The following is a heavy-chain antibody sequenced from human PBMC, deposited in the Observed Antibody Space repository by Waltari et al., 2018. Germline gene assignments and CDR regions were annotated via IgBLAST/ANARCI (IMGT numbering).Heavy chain of an antibody. V-gene: IGHV3-74*01. Sequence: EVQLVESGGGLVEPGGSLRLSCAAYGFRFSHSWLYWVRQSPGKGLVWVSRISMDGSIVNYAGSVKGRFTISRDNAKSTLFLQMNSLRVDDTALYYCVTTGVAGFYWGQGTRVTVSS. CDR3: VTTGVAGFY. J-gene: IGHJ4*02. D-gene: IGHD6-19*01. CDR2: ISMDGSIV. CDR1: GFRFSHSW.